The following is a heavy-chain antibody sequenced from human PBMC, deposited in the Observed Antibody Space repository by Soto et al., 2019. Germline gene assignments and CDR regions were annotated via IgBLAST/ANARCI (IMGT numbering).Heavy chain of an antibody. CDR1: GFTFSSYP. CDR2: ISSDGNDK. Sequence: QVQLVESGGGVVQPGRSLRLSCVASGFTFSSYPIHWVRQAPGKGLEWVTTISSDGNDKYYSDSVKGRFTTSRDNSKNTVYLQMNNLIVEDTAVYYCAKEGVADKYYYYGMDVWGQGTTVNVSS. V-gene: IGHV3-30*04. CDR3: AKEGVADKYYYYGMDV. D-gene: IGHD3-3*01. J-gene: IGHJ6*02.